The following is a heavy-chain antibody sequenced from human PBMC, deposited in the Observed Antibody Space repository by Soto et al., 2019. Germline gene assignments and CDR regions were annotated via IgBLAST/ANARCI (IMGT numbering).Heavy chain of an antibody. Sequence: PGGSLRLSCVVSEFPFSDYWMTWVRQAPGKGLEWVANIKQDGSEIYYVDSVKGRFTISRDNAKNSLFLQMNSLRAEDTAVYYCARGWASLDYWG. D-gene: IGHD6-19*01. J-gene: IGHJ4*01. CDR3: ARGWASLDY. CDR1: EFPFSDYW. V-gene: IGHV3-7*03. CDR2: IKQDGSEI.